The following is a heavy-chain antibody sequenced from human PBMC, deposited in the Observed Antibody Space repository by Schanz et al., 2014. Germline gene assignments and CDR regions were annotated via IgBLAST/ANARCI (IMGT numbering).Heavy chain of an antibody. CDR2: IRGSGGGT. Sequence: EVQLVESGGGLVQPGGSLRLSCAASGFTFSSYAMSWVRQPPGKGLEWVSSIRGSGGGTDYADSVKGRFTISRDNAKNSLYLQMNSLRAEDTAVYYCVRDTDYHFDYWGQGTLVTVSS. D-gene: IGHD4-17*01. J-gene: IGHJ4*02. V-gene: IGHV3-23*04. CDR3: VRDTDYHFDY. CDR1: GFTFSSYA.